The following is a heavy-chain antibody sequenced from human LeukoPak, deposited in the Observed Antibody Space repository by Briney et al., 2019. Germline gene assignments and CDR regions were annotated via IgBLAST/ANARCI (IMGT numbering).Heavy chain of an antibody. Sequence: ASVKVSCKASGYTFTSYYMHWVRQAPGQGLEWMGIINPSGGSTSYAQKFQGRVTMTRDTSTSTVYMELSSLRSDDTAVYYCARSSSGWYGDYWGQGTLVTVSS. V-gene: IGHV1-46*01. D-gene: IGHD6-19*01. CDR1: GYTFTSYY. J-gene: IGHJ4*02. CDR2: INPSGGST. CDR3: ARSSSGWYGDY.